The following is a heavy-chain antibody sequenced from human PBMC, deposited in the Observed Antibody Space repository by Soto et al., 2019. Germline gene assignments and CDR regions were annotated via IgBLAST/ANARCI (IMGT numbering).Heavy chain of an antibody. CDR1: GFIFDDYG. Sequence: EVQLVESGGGVVRPGGSLRLSCVASGFIFDDYGMNWVRQVPGKGLEWVSGINWNGGTTHYADSVKGRFTISRDNAKNCLYLQMGSRGAEDTALYYCAKGQCPMVRGLIEAFDYWGQGTLVIVFS. CDR2: INWNGGTT. CDR3: AKGQCPMVRGLIEAFDY. V-gene: IGHV3-20*04. J-gene: IGHJ4*02. D-gene: IGHD3-10*01.